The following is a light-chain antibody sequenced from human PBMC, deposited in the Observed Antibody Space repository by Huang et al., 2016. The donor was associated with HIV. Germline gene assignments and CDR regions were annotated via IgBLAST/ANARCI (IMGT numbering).Light chain of an antibody. Sequence: DIQMTQSPSSLSVSVGDRVTITCRASQGIGNSLAWYQQKPEKAPRLLLYATSTLESGVPSRFSGSGSGTHYTLTINTLQPEDIASYYCQQYHSLPWTFGQGTKVEIK. CDR3: QQYHSLPWT. CDR1: QGIGNS. V-gene: IGKV1-NL1*01. J-gene: IGKJ1*01. CDR2: ATS.